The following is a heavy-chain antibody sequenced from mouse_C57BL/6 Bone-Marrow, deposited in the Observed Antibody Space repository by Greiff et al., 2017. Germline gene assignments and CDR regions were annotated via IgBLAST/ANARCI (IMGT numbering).Heavy chain of an antibody. CDR3: ARHSGDEAMDY. CDR1: GFTFSDYY. J-gene: IGHJ4*01. D-gene: IGHD3-3*01. Sequence: EVQLVESGGGLVQPGGSLKLSCAASGFTFSDYYMYWVRQTPEKRLEWVAYISNGGGSTYYPDTVKGRFTISRDNATNTLYLQMSRLKSEATAMSYCARHSGDEAMDYWGQGTSVTVSS. CDR2: ISNGGGST. V-gene: IGHV5-12*01.